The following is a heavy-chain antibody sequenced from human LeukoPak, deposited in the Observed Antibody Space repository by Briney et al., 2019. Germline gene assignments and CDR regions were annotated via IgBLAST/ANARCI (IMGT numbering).Heavy chain of an antibody. CDR3: ARIAVADYYYYYGMDV. Sequence: GGSLRLSCAAFGFTFSSYWMSWVRQAPGKGLEWVANIKQDGSEKYYVDSVKGRFTISRDNAKNSLYLQMNSLRAEDTAVYYCARIAVADYYYYYGMDVWGQGTTVTVSS. J-gene: IGHJ6*02. CDR1: GFTFSSYW. V-gene: IGHV3-7*03. CDR2: IKQDGSEK. D-gene: IGHD6-19*01.